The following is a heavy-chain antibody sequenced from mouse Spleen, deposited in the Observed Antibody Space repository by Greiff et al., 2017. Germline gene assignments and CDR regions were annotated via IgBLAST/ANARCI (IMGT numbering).Heavy chain of an antibody. CDR3: ARGGLPRGFAY. Sequence: QVQLKQSGPELVKPGASVKISCKASGYAFSSSWMNWVKQRPGKGLEWIGRIYPGDGDTNYNGKFKGKATLTADKSSSTAYMQLSSLTSEDSAVYFCARGGLPRGFAYWGQGTLVTVSA. J-gene: IGHJ3*01. V-gene: IGHV1-82*01. D-gene: IGHD1-1*01. CDR2: IYPGDGDT. CDR1: GYAFSSSW.